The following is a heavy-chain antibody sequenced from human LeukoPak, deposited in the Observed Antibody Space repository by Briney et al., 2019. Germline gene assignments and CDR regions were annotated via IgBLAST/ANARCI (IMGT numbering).Heavy chain of an antibody. Sequence: QPGGSLSLSCAASEFTFSSYGMHWVRQAPGKGLEWVAFIRYDGSNKYYADSVKGRFTISRDNSKNTLYLQMNSLRAEDTAVYYCAIDIVVVVAATPTFDYWGQGTLVTVSS. CDR3: AIDIVVVVAATPTFDY. D-gene: IGHD2-15*01. CDR2: IRYDGSNK. CDR1: EFTFSSYG. V-gene: IGHV3-30*02. J-gene: IGHJ4*02.